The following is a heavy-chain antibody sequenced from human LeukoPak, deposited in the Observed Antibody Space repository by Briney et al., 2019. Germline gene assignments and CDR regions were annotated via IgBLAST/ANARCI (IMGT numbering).Heavy chain of an antibody. J-gene: IGHJ4*02. Sequence: PSETLSLTCTVSGYSISSGYYWGWIRQPPGKGLEWIGSIYHSGSTYYNPSLKSRVTISVDTSKNQFSLKLSSVTAADTAVYYCARSNYDILTGYYWAYFDYRGQGTLVTVSS. CDR1: GYSISSGYY. D-gene: IGHD3-9*01. CDR3: ARSNYDILTGYYWAYFDY. V-gene: IGHV4-38-2*02. CDR2: IYHSGST.